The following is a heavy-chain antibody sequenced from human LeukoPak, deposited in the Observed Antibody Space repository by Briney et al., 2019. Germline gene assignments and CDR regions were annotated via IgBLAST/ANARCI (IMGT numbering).Heavy chain of an antibody. Sequence: PGGSLRLSCAASGFTFSGSAMHWVRQASGKGLEWVGRIRSKANSYATAYAASVKGRFTISRDDSNNTAYLQMNSLKTEDPAVYYFLGGGVVYWGQGTLVTVSS. CDR2: IRSKANSYAT. J-gene: IGHJ4*02. V-gene: IGHV3-73*01. D-gene: IGHD3-3*01. CDR1: GFTFSGSA. CDR3: LGGGVVY.